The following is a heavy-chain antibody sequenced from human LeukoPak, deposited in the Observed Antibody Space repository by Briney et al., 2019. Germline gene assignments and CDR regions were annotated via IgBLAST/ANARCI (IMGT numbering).Heavy chain of an antibody. Sequence: SETLSLTCAVYGGSFSVYYWSWIRQPPGKGLEWIGEINHSGSTNYNPSLKSRVTISVDTSKNQFSLKLSSVTAADTAVYYCARGRVRRSHYYDSSGYNWFDPWGQGTLITVSS. V-gene: IGHV4-34*01. CDR2: INHSGST. CDR1: GGSFSVYY. D-gene: IGHD3-22*01. CDR3: ARGRVRRSHYYDSSGYNWFDP. J-gene: IGHJ5*02.